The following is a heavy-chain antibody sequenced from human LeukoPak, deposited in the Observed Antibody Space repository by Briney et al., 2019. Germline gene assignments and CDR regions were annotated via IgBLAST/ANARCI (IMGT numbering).Heavy chain of an antibody. CDR3: ARDIGGSSSWALDY. CDR1: GFTFSSYT. J-gene: IGHJ4*02. V-gene: IGHV3-21*01. Sequence: GGSLRLSCAASGFTFSSYTMNWVRQAPGKGLEWVSSITSTSTYIYYADSVKGRFTISRDNAKNSLYLQMNSLRAEDTAVYYCARDIGGSSSWALDYWGQGTLVTVSS. D-gene: IGHD6-13*01. CDR2: ITSTSTYI.